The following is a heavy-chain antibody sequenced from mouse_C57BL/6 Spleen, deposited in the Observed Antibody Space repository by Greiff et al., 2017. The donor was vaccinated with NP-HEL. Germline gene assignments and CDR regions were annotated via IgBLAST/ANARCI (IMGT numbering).Heavy chain of an antibody. CDR3: ARGEKYVDV. CDR2: INYDGSST. Sequence: EVKLVESEGGLVQPGSSMKLSCTASGFTFSDYYMAWVRQVPEKGLEWVANINYDGSSTYYLDSLKSRFIISRYNAKNILYLQMRSLKSEDTATYYCARGEKYVDVWGTGTTVTVSS. CDR1: GFTFSDYY. D-gene: IGHD2-10*02. V-gene: IGHV5-16*01. J-gene: IGHJ1*03.